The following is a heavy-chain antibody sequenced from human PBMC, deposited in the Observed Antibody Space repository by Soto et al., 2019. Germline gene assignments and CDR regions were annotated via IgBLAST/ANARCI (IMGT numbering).Heavy chain of an antibody. D-gene: IGHD3-3*01. CDR1: VGSIISYY. CDR3: AREKYDFWSGYYLPY. V-gene: IGHV4-4*07. J-gene: IGHJ4*02. CDR2: IYTSGST. Sequence: SQTLSLTCTLSVGSIISYYWSWIRQPAGKGLEWIGRIYTSGSTNYNPSLKSRVTMSVDTSKNQFSLKLSSVTAADTAVYYCAREKYDFWSGYYLPYWGQGTLVTVSS.